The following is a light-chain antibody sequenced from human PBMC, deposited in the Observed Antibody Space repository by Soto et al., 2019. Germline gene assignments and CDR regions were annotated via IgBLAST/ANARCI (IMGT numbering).Light chain of an antibody. CDR2: GAS. J-gene: IGKJ5*01. CDR1: QSVSNN. CDR3: QQYNNWHTIT. Sequence: EIVLTQSPGTLSLSPGEISTLSCRASQSVSNNYLAWYQQKPGQAPRLLIYGASNRATGIPARFSGSGSGTEFTLTISSLKSEDFAVYYCQQYNNWHTITFGHGTRLEIK. V-gene: IGKV3D-15*01.